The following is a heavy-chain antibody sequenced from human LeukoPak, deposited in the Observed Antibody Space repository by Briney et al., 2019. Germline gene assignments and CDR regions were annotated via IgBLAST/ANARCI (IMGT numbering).Heavy chain of an antibody. CDR1: GGSFSGYY. CDR2: INHSGST. Sequence: SETLSLTCAVYGGSFSGYYWSWIRQPPGKGLEWIGEINHSGSTNYNPSLKSRVTISVDTSKNQFSLKLGSVTAADTAVYYCARGKRILLWFGEFFDYWGQGTLVTVSS. V-gene: IGHV4-34*01. J-gene: IGHJ4*02. D-gene: IGHD3-10*01. CDR3: ARGKRILLWFGEFFDY.